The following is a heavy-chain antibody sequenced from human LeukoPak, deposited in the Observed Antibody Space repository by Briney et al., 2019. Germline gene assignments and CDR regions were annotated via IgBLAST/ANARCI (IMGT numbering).Heavy chain of an antibody. CDR2: MYHSGST. D-gene: IGHD1-26*01. Sequence: SETLSLTCIVSGYSMSSGYYWGWIRQPPGKGLEWIGTMYHSGSTYYNPSLKSRVTISVDTSKNQFSLKLSSVTAADTAVYYCASLSRSGSYPDYWGQGTLVTVSS. CDR3: ASLSRSGSYPDY. V-gene: IGHV4-38-2*02. J-gene: IGHJ4*02. CDR1: GYSMSSGYY.